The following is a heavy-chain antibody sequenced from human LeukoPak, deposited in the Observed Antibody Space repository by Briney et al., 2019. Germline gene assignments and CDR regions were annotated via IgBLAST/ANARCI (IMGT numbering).Heavy chain of an antibody. CDR1: GFIFSSYA. CDR2: ISDSGGRT. Sequence: GGSLRLSCAASGFIFSSYAMSWVRQAPGKGLEWVAGISDSGGRTNYADSVKGRFTISRDNPKNTLYLQMNSLRAEDTAMYFCAKRGVVIRVILVGFHKEAYYFDSWGQGALVTVSP. J-gene: IGHJ4*02. V-gene: IGHV3-23*01. CDR3: AKRGVVIRVILVGFHKEAYYFDS. D-gene: IGHD3-22*01.